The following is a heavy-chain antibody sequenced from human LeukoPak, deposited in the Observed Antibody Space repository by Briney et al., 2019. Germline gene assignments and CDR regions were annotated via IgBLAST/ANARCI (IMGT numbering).Heavy chain of an antibody. D-gene: IGHD2-2*01. CDR1: IYSLRLGYY. Sequence: AETLGLTYAVSIYSLRLGYYWGWTRQPPRKGLDWMGSIYHSGNTYYNPSLKRRVTISVDTSKNKFSLKLSSVTAEDTAVYYCARNGTRCYPHRLCKGNWFDPRGQGTLVTVSS. J-gene: IGHJ5*02. V-gene: IGHV4-38-2*01. CDR3: ARNGTRCYPHRLCKGNWFDP. CDR2: IYHSGNT.